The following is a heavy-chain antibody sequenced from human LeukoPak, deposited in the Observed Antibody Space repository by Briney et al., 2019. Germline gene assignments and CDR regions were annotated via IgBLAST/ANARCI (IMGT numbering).Heavy chain of an antibody. V-gene: IGHV1-18*01. J-gene: IGHJ4*02. CDR2: ISAYNGNT. Sequence: ASVKVSCKASGYTFTSYGISWVRQAPGQGLEWMGWISAYNGNTNYAQKLQGRVTMTTDTSTSTAYMELRSLRSDDTAVYYCARDKNGYSGSYYVDYWGQGTLVTVSS. D-gene: IGHD1-26*01. CDR1: GYTFTSYG. CDR3: ARDKNGYSGSYYVDY.